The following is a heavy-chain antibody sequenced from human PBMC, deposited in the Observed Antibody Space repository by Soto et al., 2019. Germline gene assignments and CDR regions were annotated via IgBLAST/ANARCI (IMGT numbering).Heavy chain of an antibody. CDR3: ARYLRMDGETPLYYFDH. J-gene: IGHJ4*02. D-gene: IGHD3-10*01. CDR2: INAANGNT. CDR1: GYTFTNFG. V-gene: IGHV1-3*01. Sequence: GASVKVSCKASGYTFTNFGIHWVRQAPGQRPEWMGWINAANGNTKYSYKFQGRVTITRDTSASTAYMELSSLRSEDTAVYDCARYLRMDGETPLYYFDHWGQGTLVTVSS.